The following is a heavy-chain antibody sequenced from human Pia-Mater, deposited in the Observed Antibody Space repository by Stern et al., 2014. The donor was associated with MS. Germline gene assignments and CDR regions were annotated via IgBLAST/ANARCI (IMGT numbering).Heavy chain of an antibody. CDR2: LRGTGTPT. Sequence: EVQLLESGGGLVQPGGSLRLSCTASGFTFSPFSMNWVRQAPGKGLEWVAYLRGTGTPTYSPDSVKGRFTTSRDNSKHSLYLQMNGLRDEDTAVYYCATPTPAHYWGQGTLGTVSS. V-gene: IGHV3-48*02. J-gene: IGHJ4*02. CDR3: ATPTPAHY. CDR1: GFTFSPFS. D-gene: IGHD2-15*01.